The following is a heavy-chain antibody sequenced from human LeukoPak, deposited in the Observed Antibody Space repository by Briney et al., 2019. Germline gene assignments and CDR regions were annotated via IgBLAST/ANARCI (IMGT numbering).Heavy chain of an antibody. CDR2: INADNGNT. Sequence: GASVKVSCKASGYTFTSYAIHWVRQAPGQRREWMGWINADNGNTKYSQSFQGRVTITRDTSATTAYMELSSLRSEDTAVYYCARSWIEDYYYGMDVWGKGTSVTVSS. J-gene: IGHJ6*04. CDR3: ARSWIEDYYYGMDV. D-gene: IGHD2-2*03. CDR1: GYTFTSYA. V-gene: IGHV1-3*01.